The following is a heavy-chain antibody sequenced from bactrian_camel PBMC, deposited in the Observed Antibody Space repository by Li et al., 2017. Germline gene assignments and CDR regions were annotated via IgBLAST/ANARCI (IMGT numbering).Heavy chain of an antibody. V-gene: IGHV3S40*01. J-gene: IGHJ4*01. CDR1: GFLFSAYE. CDR3: ATHTQMGWAKGY. D-gene: IGHD1*01. Sequence: QLVESGGGLVQPGGSLRLSCAASGFLFSAYEMTWVRQAPGKGLEWVSLILSNGGTAYYADSVKGRFTISRDNAKNTLYLQMNSLKTEDTALYYCATHTQMGWAKGYWGQGTQVTVS. CDR2: ILSNGGTA.